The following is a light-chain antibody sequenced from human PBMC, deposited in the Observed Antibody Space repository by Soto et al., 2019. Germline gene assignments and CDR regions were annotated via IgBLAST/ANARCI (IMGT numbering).Light chain of an antibody. Sequence: DIVTTQSPDSLAVSLGERATINCKSSQSVLYSSNNKNYLAWYQQKPGQPPKLLIYWASTRESGVPDRFSGSGSGTDFTLTISSLQAEDVAVYYCQQYYSTLRTFGGGTKVEIK. CDR3: QQYYSTLRT. J-gene: IGKJ4*01. V-gene: IGKV4-1*01. CDR2: WAS. CDR1: QSVLYSSNNKNY.